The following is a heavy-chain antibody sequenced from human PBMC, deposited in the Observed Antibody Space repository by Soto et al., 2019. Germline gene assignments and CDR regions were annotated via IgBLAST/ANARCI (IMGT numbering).Heavy chain of an antibody. V-gene: IGHV3-33*01. CDR2: IWYDGSNK. D-gene: IGHD4-17*01. J-gene: IGHJ4*02. CDR1: GFTFSSYG. Sequence: QVQLVESGGGVVQPGRSLRLSCAASGFTFSSYGMHWVRQAPGKGLEWVAVIWYDGSNKYYADSVKGRFTISRDNSKNTLYLQINSLRAEDTAVYYCARDRFTDFGSDYGDGLYWGQGTLVTVSS. CDR3: ARDRFTDFGSDYGDGLY.